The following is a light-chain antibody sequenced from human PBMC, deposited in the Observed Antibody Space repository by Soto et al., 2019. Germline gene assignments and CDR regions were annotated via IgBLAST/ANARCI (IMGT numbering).Light chain of an antibody. CDR3: QTWGTGMGV. Sequence: QSVLTQSPSASASLGASVKLTCTLSSGHSSYAIAWHQQQPDKGPRYLMKLNSDGSHSKGDGIPDRFSGSSSGAERYLTISSLQSEDEADYYCQTWGTGMGVFGGGTQLTVL. V-gene: IGLV4-69*01. CDR2: LNSDGSH. CDR1: SGHSSYA. J-gene: IGLJ2*01.